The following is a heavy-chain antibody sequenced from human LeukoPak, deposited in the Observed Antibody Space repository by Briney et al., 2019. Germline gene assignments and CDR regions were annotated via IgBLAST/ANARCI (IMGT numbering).Heavy chain of an antibody. D-gene: IGHD5-24*01. CDR2: IKEDGSET. CDR3: ARETPRRGETRDGYR. CDR1: GFTFKKYW. V-gene: IGHV3-7*01. J-gene: IGHJ4*02. Sequence: GGSLRLSCAASGFTFKKYWMNWVRQVPGKGLECLGNIKEDGSETYYADSVKGRFTISRDNPKNLLFLQINSLRVKDTAVYYCARETPRRGETRDGYRWGQGTLVTVSS.